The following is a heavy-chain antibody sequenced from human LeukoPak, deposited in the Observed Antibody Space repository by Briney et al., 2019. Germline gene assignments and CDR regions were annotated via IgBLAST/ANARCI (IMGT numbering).Heavy chain of an antibody. J-gene: IGHJ6*03. CDR1: GGSISSGDYY. V-gene: IGHV4-61*02. CDR2: IYSTGSA. D-gene: IGHD5-18*01. CDR3: ARNTAMVTGPYYYYMDV. Sequence: SETLSLTCTVSGGSISSGDYYWNWIRQPAGKGLEWIGRIYSTGSANSYNPSLKSRVTISVDTSKNQFSLKLSSVTAADTAVYYCARNTAMVTGPYYYYMDVWGKGTTVTVSS.